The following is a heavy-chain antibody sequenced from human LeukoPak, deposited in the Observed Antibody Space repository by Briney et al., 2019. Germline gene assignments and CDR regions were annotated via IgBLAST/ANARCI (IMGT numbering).Heavy chain of an antibody. Sequence: SETLSLTCTVSGGSISSSSYYWGWIRQPPGKGLEWIGSIYYSGSTYYNPSLKSRVTISVDTSKNQFSLKLSSVTAADTAVYYCAKDLSSGYGFGDAFDIWGQGTMVTVSS. J-gene: IGHJ3*02. D-gene: IGHD5-12*01. CDR1: GGSISSSSYY. CDR3: AKDLSSGYGFGDAFDI. CDR2: IYYSGST. V-gene: IGHV4-39*07.